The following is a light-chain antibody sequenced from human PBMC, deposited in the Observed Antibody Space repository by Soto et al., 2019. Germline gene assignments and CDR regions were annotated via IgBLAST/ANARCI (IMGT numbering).Light chain of an antibody. V-gene: IGLV1-44*01. CDR1: SSNIGSKT. Sequence: QSVLTQPPSTSGTPGQRVTISCSGSSSNIGSKTVNWYQQLPGTAPKLLIYSNNQRPSGVPDRLSGSKSGTSASLAISGLQSEDEAVYYCAAWDDTLNGVVFGGGTQLTVL. J-gene: IGLJ3*02. CDR3: AAWDDTLNGVV. CDR2: SNN.